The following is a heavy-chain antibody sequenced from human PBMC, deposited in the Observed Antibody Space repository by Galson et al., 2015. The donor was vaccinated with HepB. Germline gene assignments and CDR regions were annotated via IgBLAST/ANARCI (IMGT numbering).Heavy chain of an antibody. CDR3: ARGRGIAVAGTQYFQH. J-gene: IGHJ1*01. CDR2: IYYSGST. CDR1: GGSISSSSYY. V-gene: IGHV4-39*01. Sequence: SETLSLTCTVSGGSISSSSYYWGWIRQPPGKGLEWIGSIYYSGSTYYNPSLKSRVTISVDTSKNQFSLKLSSVTAADTAVYHCARGRGIAVAGTQYFQHWGQGTLVTVSS. D-gene: IGHD6-19*01.